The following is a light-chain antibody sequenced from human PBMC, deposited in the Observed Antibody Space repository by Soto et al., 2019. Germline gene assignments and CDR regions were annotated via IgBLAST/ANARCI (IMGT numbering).Light chain of an antibody. J-gene: IGLJ1*01. CDR2: HNN. CDR1: SSNIGADSD. Sequence: QSVLTQPPSESAAPGQRVTISCTGSSSNIGADSDVHWYQQLPGTAPKLLISHNNNRPSGVPDRFSGSKSGTSASLAITGLQAEDEADYYCQSCDNTLSTYFFGIGLQVAVL. CDR3: QSCDNTLSTYF. V-gene: IGLV1-40*01.